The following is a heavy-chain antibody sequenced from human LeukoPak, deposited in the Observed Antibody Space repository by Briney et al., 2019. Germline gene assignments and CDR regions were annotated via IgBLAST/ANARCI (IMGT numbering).Heavy chain of an antibody. CDR2: ISAYNGNT. Sequence: ASVKVSCKASGYTFTSYGISWVRRAPGQGLEWMGWISAYNGNTNYAQKLQGRVTMTTDTSTSTAYMELRSLRSDDTAVYYCARAHRDTAMVPFDYWGQGTLVTVSS. V-gene: IGHV1-18*01. D-gene: IGHD5-18*01. CDR3: ARAHRDTAMVPFDY. CDR1: GYTFTSYG. J-gene: IGHJ4*02.